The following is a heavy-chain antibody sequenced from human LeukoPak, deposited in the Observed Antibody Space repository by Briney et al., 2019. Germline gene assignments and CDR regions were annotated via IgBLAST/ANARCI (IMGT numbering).Heavy chain of an antibody. D-gene: IGHD2-2*01. CDR3: ARSTRDIVVVPATLRLEGWFDP. J-gene: IGHJ5*02. V-gene: IGHV4-34*01. CDR2: INHKGST. Sequence: PSETLSLTCAVYGGSFSGYYWSWIRQPPGKGLEWIGEINHKGSTNYNPSLKSRVTISVDTSKNQFSLKLSSVTAADTAVYYCARSTRDIVVVPATLRLEGWFDPWGQGTLVTVSS. CDR1: GGSFSGYY.